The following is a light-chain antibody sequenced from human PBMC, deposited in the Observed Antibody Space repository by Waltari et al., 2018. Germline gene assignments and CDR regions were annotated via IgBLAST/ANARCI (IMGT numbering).Light chain of an antibody. CDR1: NSDIGGFDY. J-gene: IGLJ1*01. Sequence: QSALTQPASVSGSPGKSITIPCTGTNSDIGGFDYVSWYQQYPGEIPRLLIFDVNDRPSGVSLRFSGSKSGNTASLTISGLRAEDEADYYCSSYSSRNTLLFGSGTRVTVL. CDR2: DVN. V-gene: IGLV2-14*01. CDR3: SSYSSRNTLL.